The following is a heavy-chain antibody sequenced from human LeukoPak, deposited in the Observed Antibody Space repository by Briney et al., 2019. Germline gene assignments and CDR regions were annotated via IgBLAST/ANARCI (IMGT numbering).Heavy chain of an antibody. CDR3: ARDLVSGYYGSGSYSYYFDY. V-gene: IGHV3-30*02. CDR2: IRYDGSNK. CDR1: GFTFSSYA. D-gene: IGHD3-10*01. J-gene: IGHJ4*02. Sequence: GGSLRLSCAASGFTFSSYAMSWVRQAPGKGLEWVAFIRYDGSNKYYADSVKGRFTISRDNSKNTLYLQMNSLRAEDTAVYYCARDLVSGYYGSGSYSYYFDYWGQGTLVTVSS.